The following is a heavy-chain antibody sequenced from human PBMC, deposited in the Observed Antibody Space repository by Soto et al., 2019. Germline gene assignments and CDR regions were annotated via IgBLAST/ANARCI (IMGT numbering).Heavy chain of an antibody. D-gene: IGHD3-3*01. CDR3: ARDAKVFGVITNPYDF. CDR1: GYRFTNYG. V-gene: IGHV1-3*01. J-gene: IGHJ4*02. Sequence: QVQLVQSGAEVKKPGASVKVSCKTSGYRFTNYGMHWVRQAPGQGLEWMGWINAGTGHTAFSQKLQGRVTIKRDTSASTDYMELNNLEYEDTAVYYCARDAKVFGVITNPYDFWGQGTLVTVSS. CDR2: INAGTGHT.